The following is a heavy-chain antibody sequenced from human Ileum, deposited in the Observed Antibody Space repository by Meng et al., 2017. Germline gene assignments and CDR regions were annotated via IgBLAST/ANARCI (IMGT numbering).Heavy chain of an antibody. V-gene: IGHV1-18*01. CDR2: ISPYNGNT. CDR1: GYTFTNSG. CDR3: ARDPAGDYYGALDY. J-gene: IGHJ4*02. Sequence: ASVKVSCKASGYTFTNSGINWVRQAPGQGLEWIGWISPYNGNTHYAQKFQGRVTMTTDTPTTTAYMELRRLRSDDTAVYYCARDPAGDYYGALDYWGQGTLVTVSS. D-gene: IGHD3-22*01.